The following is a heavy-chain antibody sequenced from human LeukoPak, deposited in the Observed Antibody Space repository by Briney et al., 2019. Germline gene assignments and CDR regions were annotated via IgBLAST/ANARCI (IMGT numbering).Heavy chain of an antibody. CDR1: GGSISSSRYY. CDR3: AKYGSGTY. CDR2: VFYTGTT. J-gene: IGHJ4*02. D-gene: IGHD3-10*01. Sequence: SETLSLTCTVSGGSISSSRYYWAWIRQPPGRGLEWIGSVFYTGTTDYNPSLNSRVTISIDTSKNQFSLNLGSVTAADSAFYYCAKYGSGTYWGQGTLVTVSS. V-gene: IGHV4-39*01.